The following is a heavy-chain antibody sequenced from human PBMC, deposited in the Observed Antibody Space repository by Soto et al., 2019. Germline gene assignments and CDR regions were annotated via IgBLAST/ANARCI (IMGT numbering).Heavy chain of an antibody. D-gene: IGHD3-22*01. J-gene: IGHJ5*02. CDR2: IIPIFGTA. V-gene: IGHV1-69*13. CDR3: ARAPMYYYDSSGYSWFDP. Sequence: SVKVSCKASGYTFSSYAISCVRQAPGQGLEWMGGIIPIFGTANYAQKFQGRVTITADESTSTAYMELSSLRSEDTAVYYCARAPMYYYDSSGYSWFDPWGQGTLVTVSS. CDR1: GYTFSSYA.